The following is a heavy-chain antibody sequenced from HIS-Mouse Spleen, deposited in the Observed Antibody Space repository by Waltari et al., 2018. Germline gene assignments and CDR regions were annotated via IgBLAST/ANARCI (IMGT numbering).Heavy chain of an antibody. CDR1: GFTFSSYG. Sequence: QVQLVESGGGVVQPGRSLRLPCAASGFTFSSYGIHVVRQAPGKGVEWVAVISYDGSNKYYDDSVKGRFTISRDNSKNTLYLQMNSLRAEDTAVYYCAKASSGWLDYWGQGTLVTVSS. CDR2: ISYDGSNK. V-gene: IGHV3-30*18. D-gene: IGHD6-19*01. J-gene: IGHJ4*02. CDR3: AKASSGWLDY.